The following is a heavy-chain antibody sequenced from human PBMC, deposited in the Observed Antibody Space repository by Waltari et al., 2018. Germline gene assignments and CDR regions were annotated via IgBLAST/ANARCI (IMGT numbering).Heavy chain of an antibody. CDR3: ARMSYYDSSGYYSAHY. CDR2: INRDGDTT. V-gene: IGHV3-74*01. D-gene: IGHD3-22*01. CDR1: GFTFSNYW. J-gene: IGHJ4*02. Sequence: EVQLVESGGGCVQPGGSLRLSCAAYGFTFSNYWMHWVRQAPGKGPVWVSRINRDGDTTNYAESVKGRFTISRDNAKNTLYLQMNSLRAEDTAVYYCARMSYYDSSGYYSAHYWGQGTLVTVSS.